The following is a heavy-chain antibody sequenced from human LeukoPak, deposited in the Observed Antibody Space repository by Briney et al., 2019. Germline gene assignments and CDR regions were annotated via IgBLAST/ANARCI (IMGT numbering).Heavy chain of an antibody. J-gene: IGHJ6*02. Sequence: PGGSLRLSCAASGFTFSTYAMNWVRQAPGKGLEWVSYITNNGSTIYYADSVKGRFTISRDKAENSLYLQMNSLRAEDTAIYYCARDQWPAYYYHGMDVWGQGTTVTVSS. CDR2: ITNNGSTI. D-gene: IGHD6-19*01. CDR3: ARDQWPAYYYHGMDV. V-gene: IGHV3-48*03. CDR1: GFTFSTYA.